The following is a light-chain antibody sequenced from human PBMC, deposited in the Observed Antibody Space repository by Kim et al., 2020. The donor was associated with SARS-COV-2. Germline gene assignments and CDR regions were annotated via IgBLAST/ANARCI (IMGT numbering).Light chain of an antibody. CDR2: GNT. V-gene: IGLV1-40*01. CDR1: RSNIGAGYD. CDR3: QSYDNSLYWV. J-gene: IGLJ3*02. Sequence: GQRVTISGTGSRSNIGAGYDVHWYQRLPGTAPKLLIYGNTNRPSGVPDRFSGSKSGTSASLAITGLQADDEADYYCQSYDNSLYWVFGGGTQLTVL.